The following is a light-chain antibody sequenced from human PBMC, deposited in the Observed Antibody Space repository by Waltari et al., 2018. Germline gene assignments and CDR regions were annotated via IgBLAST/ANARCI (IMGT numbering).Light chain of an antibody. J-gene: IGLJ2*01. CDR1: KLGDKY. Sequence: SYELTQPPSVSVSPGQTASITCSGDKLGDKYACWYQQKPGQSPVLVIYQDGKRPSGIPERFAGSNSGNTATLTISGTQAMDEADYYCQAWDSSTAYVFGGGTKLTVL. CDR2: QDG. CDR3: QAWDSSTAYV. V-gene: IGLV3-1*01.